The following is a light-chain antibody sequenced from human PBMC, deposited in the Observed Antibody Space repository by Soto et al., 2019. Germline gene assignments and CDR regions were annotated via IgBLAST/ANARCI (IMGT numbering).Light chain of an antibody. CDR1: SSDVGGYNY. V-gene: IGLV2-14*01. CDR3: SSYTSSSTLV. CDR2: EVS. Sequence: QSALTQPASVSGSPGQSIPISCTGTSSDVGGYNYVSWYQQHPGKAPNLMIYEVSNRPSGVSNRFSGSKSGNTASLTISGLQAEDEADYYCSSYTSSSTLVFGGGTKLTVL. J-gene: IGLJ2*01.